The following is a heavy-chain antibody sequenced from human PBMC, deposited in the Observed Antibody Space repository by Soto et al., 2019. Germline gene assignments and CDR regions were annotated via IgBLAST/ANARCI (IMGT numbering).Heavy chain of an antibody. CDR2: INHSGRT. D-gene: IGHD4-4*01. Sequence: SETLSLTCAVYGGSFSGYYWSWIRQPPGKGLEWIGEINHSGRTNYNPSLKSRVTISVDTSKNQFSLKLSSVTAADTAVYYFARGRSRNARAPRGWFDPWGQGTLVTVSS. J-gene: IGHJ5*02. CDR3: ARGRSRNARAPRGWFDP. V-gene: IGHV4-34*01. CDR1: GGSFSGYY.